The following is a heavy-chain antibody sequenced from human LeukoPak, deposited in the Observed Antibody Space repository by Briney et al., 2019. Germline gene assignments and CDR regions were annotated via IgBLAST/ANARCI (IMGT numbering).Heavy chain of an antibody. J-gene: IGHJ5*02. Sequence: PSETLSLTCEVSGGSITTGGYSWSWIRQPPGKGLEWIGEINHSGSTNYNPSLKSRVTISVDTSKNQFSLKLSSVTAADTAVYYCARGPLPMIVVGRGYNWFDPWGQGTLVTVSS. CDR2: INHSGST. CDR3: ARGPLPMIVVGRGYNWFDP. CDR1: GGSITTGGYS. V-gene: IGHV4-34*01. D-gene: IGHD3-22*01.